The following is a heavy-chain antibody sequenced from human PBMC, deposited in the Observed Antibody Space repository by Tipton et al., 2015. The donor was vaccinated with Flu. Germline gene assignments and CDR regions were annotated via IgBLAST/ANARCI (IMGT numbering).Heavy chain of an antibody. CDR2: IYYSGST. CDR1: GGSISSYY. Sequence: TLSLTCTVSGGSISSYYWSWIRQPPGKGLEWIGYIYYSGSTNYNPSLKSRVTISVDTSKNQFSLKLSSVTAADTAVYYCARVRTLGYCSSTSCYGAFDIWGQGTMVTVSS. V-gene: IGHV4-59*08. J-gene: IGHJ3*02. D-gene: IGHD2-2*01. CDR3: ARVRTLGYCSSTSCYGAFDI.